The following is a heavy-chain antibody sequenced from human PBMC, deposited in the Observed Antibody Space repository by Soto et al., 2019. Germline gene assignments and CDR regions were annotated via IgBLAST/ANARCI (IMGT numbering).Heavy chain of an antibody. V-gene: IGHV1-69*13. J-gene: IGHJ4*02. D-gene: IGHD3-22*01. CDR2: IIPIFGTA. CDR3: ARVRREYYDSSGYYFDY. CDR1: GGTFSSYA. Sequence: ASVKVSCKASGGTFSSYAISWVRQAPGQGLEWMGGIIPIFGTANYAQKFQGRVTITADESTSTAYMELSSLRSEDTAVYYCARVRREYYDSSGYYFDYWGQGTLVTVSS.